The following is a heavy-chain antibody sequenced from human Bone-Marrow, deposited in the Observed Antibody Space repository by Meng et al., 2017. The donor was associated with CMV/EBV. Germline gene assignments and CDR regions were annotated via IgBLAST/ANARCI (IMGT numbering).Heavy chain of an antibody. J-gene: IGHJ4*02. CDR1: GFTVSSNY. CDR3: ARAAWEVGAQYYFDY. D-gene: IGHD1-26*01. CDR2: ISSSGSTI. Sequence: GGSLRLSCAASGFTVSSNYMSWVRQAPGKGLEWVSYISSSGSTIYYADSVKGRFTISRDNAKNSLYLQMNSLRAEDTAVYYCARAAWEVGAQYYFDYWGQGTLVTVSS. V-gene: IGHV3-11*04.